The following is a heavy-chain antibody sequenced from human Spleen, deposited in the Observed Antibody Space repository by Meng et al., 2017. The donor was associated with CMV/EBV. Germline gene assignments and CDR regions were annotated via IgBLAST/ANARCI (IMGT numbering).Heavy chain of an antibody. J-gene: IGHJ4*02. Sequence: LRLSCAASGFTFDNYAMHWVRQAPGRGLEWVSGISWNSGSIGYADSVKGRFTISRDNTKNSLYLQMNSLRTEDAALYYCGNFGGDYWGQGTLVTVSS. D-gene: IGHD3-16*01. V-gene: IGHV3-9*01. CDR1: GFTFDNYA. CDR2: ISWNSGSI. CDR3: GNFGGDY.